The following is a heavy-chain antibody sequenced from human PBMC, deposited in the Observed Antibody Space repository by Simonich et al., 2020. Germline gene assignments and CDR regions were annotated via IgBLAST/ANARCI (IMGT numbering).Heavy chain of an antibody. CDR2: IKQEGREK. Sequence: EVQLVESGGGLVQPGGSLRLSCAASGFTFSSYWMRWVRQAPGKGLEWVANIKQEGREKYYVDSVKGRFTISRDNAKNSLYLQMNSRRAEDTAVYYCARDGLGTAYYYYMDVWGKGTTVTVSS. J-gene: IGHJ6*03. CDR1: GFTFSSYW. V-gene: IGHV3-7*01. D-gene: IGHD7-27*01. CDR3: ARDGLGTAYYYYMDV.